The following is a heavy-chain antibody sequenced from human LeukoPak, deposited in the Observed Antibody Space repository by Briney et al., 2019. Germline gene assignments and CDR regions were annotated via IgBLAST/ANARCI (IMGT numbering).Heavy chain of an antibody. V-gene: IGHV4-34*01. CDR3: ASIVRTSYYYYYYGMDV. J-gene: IGHJ6*02. Sequence: SETLSLTRAVYGGSFSGYYWSWIRQPPGKGLEWIGEINHSGSTNYNPSLKSRVTISVDTSKNQFSLKLSSVTAADTAVYYCASIVRTSYYYYYYGMDVWGQGTTVTVSS. D-gene: IGHD3-16*02. CDR1: GGSFSGYY. CDR2: INHSGST.